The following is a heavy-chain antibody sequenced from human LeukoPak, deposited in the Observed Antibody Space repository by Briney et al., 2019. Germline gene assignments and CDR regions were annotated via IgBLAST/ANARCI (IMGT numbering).Heavy chain of an antibody. CDR2: IGNTET. CDR1: GFPFETNA. CDR3: AKDWIQFNRVFDCFDS. V-gene: IGHV3-23*01. D-gene: IGHD5-18*01. J-gene: IGHJ4*02. Sequence: PGGSLRLSCATSGFPFETNAMSWVRQAPGKGLEWVATIGNTETFYADSVTGRFTISRDNSKNTVNLHMDRLRGEDTAIYYCAKDWIQFNRVFDCFDSWGQGTLVTVSS.